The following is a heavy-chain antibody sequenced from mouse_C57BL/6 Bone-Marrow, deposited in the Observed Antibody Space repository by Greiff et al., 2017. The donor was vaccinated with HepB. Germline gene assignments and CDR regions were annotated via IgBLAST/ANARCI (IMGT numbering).Heavy chain of an antibody. Sequence: VQLQQSGAELVKPGASVKLSCTASGFNIKDYYMHWVKQRTEQGLEWIGRIDPEDGETQYAPKFQGKATITADTSSNTAYLQLSSLTSEDTAVYYCAREGATVVATNYWGQGTTLTVSS. D-gene: IGHD1-1*01. CDR3: AREGATVVATNY. CDR2: IDPEDGET. J-gene: IGHJ2*01. CDR1: GFNIKDYY. V-gene: IGHV14-2*01.